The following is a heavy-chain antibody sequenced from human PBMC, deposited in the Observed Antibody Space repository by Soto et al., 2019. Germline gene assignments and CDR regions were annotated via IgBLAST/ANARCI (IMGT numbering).Heavy chain of an antibody. CDR2: IVVGSGNT. D-gene: IGHD2-21*02. V-gene: IGHV1-58*01. CDR3: AAAPTYCGGDCYQYYFDY. Sequence: QMQLVQSGPEVKKPGTSAKVSCKASGFTFTSSAVQWVRQARGQRLEWIGWIVVGSGNTNYAQKFQERVTITRDMSTSTAYMELSSLRSEDTAVYYCAAAPTYCGGDCYQYYFDYWGQGTLVTVSS. CDR1: GFTFTSSA. J-gene: IGHJ4*02.